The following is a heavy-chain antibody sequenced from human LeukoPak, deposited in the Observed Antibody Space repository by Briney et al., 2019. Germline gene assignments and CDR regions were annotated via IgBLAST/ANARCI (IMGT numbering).Heavy chain of an antibody. CDR3: ARLMDTAMVTLFGMDV. V-gene: IGHV4-59*01. CDR2: ISYSGST. Sequence: PSETLSLTCTVSGGSISSYYWSWIRQPPGKGLEWIGYISYSGSTNYNPSLKSRVTISVDTSKNQFSLKLSSVTAADTAVYYCARLMDTAMVTLFGMDVWGQGTTVTVSS. J-gene: IGHJ6*02. D-gene: IGHD5-18*01. CDR1: GGSISSYY.